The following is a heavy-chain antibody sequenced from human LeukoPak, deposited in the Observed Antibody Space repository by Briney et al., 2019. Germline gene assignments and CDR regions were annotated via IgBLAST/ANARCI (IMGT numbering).Heavy chain of an antibody. D-gene: IGHD6-19*01. CDR1: GFTFSTYA. CDR3: ATMQWLEGVDWFDP. V-gene: IGHV3-30*02. Sequence: LPGGSLRLSCAASGFTFSTYAMSWVRQAPGKGLEWVAFIRYDESNKFYADSVKGRFTISRDNSKNILFLQMNSLRAEDTAVYYCATMQWLEGVDWFDPWGQGTLVTVSS. J-gene: IGHJ5*02. CDR2: IRYDESNK.